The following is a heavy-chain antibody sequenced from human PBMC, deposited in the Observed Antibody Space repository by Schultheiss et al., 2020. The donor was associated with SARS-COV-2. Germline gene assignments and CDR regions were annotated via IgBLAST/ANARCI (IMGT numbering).Heavy chain of an antibody. CDR1: GYTFTSYG. CDR3: ARGRPPGHYGMDV. Sequence: APVKVSCKASGYTFTSYGISWVRQAPGQGLEWMGWINPNSGGTNYAQKFQGRVTMTRDTSISTAYMELSRLRSDDTAVYYCARGRPPGHYGMDVWGQGTTVTVSS. J-gene: IGHJ6*02. CDR2: INPNSGGT. V-gene: IGHV1-2*02.